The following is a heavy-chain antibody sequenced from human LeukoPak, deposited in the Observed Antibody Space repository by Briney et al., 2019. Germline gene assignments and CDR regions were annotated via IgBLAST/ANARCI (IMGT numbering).Heavy chain of an antibody. J-gene: IGHJ3*02. Sequence: PGGSLRLSCAASGFTFSSYAMSWVRQAPGKGLEWVSAISGSGGSTYYADSVKGRFTISRDNSKNTLYLQMNSLRAEDTAVYYCARDLGGYSYGWHAFDIWGQGTMVTVSS. D-gene: IGHD5-18*01. CDR3: ARDLGGYSYGWHAFDI. CDR1: GFTFSSYA. CDR2: ISGSGGST. V-gene: IGHV3-23*01.